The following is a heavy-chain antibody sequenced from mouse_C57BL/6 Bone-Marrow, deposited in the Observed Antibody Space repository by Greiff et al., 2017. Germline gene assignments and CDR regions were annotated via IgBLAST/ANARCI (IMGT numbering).Heavy chain of an antibody. CDR2: ISSGGSYN. CDR1: GFTFSSYG. D-gene: IGHD1-1*02. CDR3: ARHGGRLPLAY. Sequence: EVHLVESGGDFVKPGGSLKLSCAASGFTFSSYGMSWVRQTTDKRLEWVATISSGGSYNYYPDSVKGRFTISRDNAKNTLYLQMSSLKSEDTAMYYCARHGGRLPLAYWGQGTLVTVSA. V-gene: IGHV5-6*01. J-gene: IGHJ3*01.